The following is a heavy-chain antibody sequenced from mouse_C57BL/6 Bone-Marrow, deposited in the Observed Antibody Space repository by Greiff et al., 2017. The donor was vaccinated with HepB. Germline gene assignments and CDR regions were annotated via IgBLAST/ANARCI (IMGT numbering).Heavy chain of an antibody. CDR3: VFYYGYDNFDY. CDR1: GYTFTSYW. CDR2: INPSSGYT. D-gene: IGHD2-2*01. Sequence: QVHVKQSGAELAKPGASVKLSCKASGYTFTSYWMHWVKQRPGQGLEWIGYINPSSGYTKYNQKFKDKATLTADKSSSTAYMQLSSLTHEDSAVYYCVFYYGYDNFDYWGQGTTLTVSS. J-gene: IGHJ2*01. V-gene: IGHV1-7*01.